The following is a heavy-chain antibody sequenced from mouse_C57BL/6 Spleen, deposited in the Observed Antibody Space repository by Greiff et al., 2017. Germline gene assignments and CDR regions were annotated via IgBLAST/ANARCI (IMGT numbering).Heavy chain of an antibody. J-gene: IGHJ4*01. Sequence: QVQLQQPGAELVKPGASVKMSCKASGYTFTSYWITWVKQRPGHGLEWIGDIYPGSGSTNYNEKFKGKATLPVATSSSTSSLQLISLTSEDSAVYYSARSGWEGAMDYWGQGTSVTVSS. CDR1: GYTFTSYW. CDR2: IYPGSGST. V-gene: IGHV1-55*01. D-gene: IGHD3-1*01. CDR3: ARSGWEGAMDY.